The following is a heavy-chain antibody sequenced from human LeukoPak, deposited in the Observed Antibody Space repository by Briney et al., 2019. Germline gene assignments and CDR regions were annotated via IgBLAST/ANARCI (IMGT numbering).Heavy chain of an antibody. CDR3: GKDWKLDY. CDR1: GFTFSSYG. J-gene: IGHJ4*02. D-gene: IGHD1-1*01. CDR2: ISYDGSNK. V-gene: IGHV3-30*18. Sequence: GRSLRLSCAASGFTFSSYGMPWVRQAPGKGLEWVAVISYDGSNKYYADSVKGRFTISRDNSKNTLYLQMNSLRAEDTAIYYCGKDWKLDYWGQGTLVTVSS.